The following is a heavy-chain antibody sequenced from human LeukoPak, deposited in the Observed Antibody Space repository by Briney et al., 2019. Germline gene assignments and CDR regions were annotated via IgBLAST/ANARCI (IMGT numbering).Heavy chain of an antibody. D-gene: IGHD1-26*01. J-gene: IGHJ4*02. CDR3: ASRIVGTPDYFDY. Sequence: GGSLRLSCAASGFTFRTYCMSWVRQAPGKGLEWVANIMQDGNEKYYVDSVKGRFTISRDNAKNSLYLQLNSLRVEDTAVYYCASRIVGTPDYFDYWGQGTLVTVSS. CDR1: GFTFRTYC. V-gene: IGHV3-7*01. CDR2: IMQDGNEK.